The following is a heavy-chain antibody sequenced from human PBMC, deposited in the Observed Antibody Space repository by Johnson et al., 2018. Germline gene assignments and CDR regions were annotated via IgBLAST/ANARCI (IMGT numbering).Heavy chain of an antibody. CDR1: GFTFSSYA. V-gene: IGHV3-30-3*01. CDR3: ARGRVPPSRSYYERRPGDAFDI. CDR2: ISYDGSNK. Sequence: VQLVESGGGVVQPGRSLRLSCAASGFTFSSYAMHWVRQAPGKGLEWVAVISYDGSNKYYADSVKGRFTISRANSKNTLYLKMHSLRAGDTALYYCARGRVPPSRSYYERRPGDAFDIWGQGTMVTVSS. J-gene: IGHJ3*02. D-gene: IGHD1-26*01.